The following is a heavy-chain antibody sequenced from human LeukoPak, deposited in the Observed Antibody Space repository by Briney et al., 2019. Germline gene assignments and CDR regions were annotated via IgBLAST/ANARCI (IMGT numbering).Heavy chain of an antibody. CDR1: GFTFSSYS. V-gene: IGHV3-21*01. CDR3: GYGYYYYGMDV. CDR2: ISSSGSYI. D-gene: IGHD3-3*01. J-gene: IGHJ6*02. Sequence: PGGSLRLSCAASGFTFSSYSMNWVRQAPGKGLEWVSSISSSGSYIYYVDSVKGRFTISRDNAKNSLYQCASWLGTLTYYDFWSGYGYYYYGMDVWGQGTTVTVSS.